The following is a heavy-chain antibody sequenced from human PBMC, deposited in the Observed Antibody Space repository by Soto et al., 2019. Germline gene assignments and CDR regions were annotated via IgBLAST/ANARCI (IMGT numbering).Heavy chain of an antibody. CDR2: ITDGGGST. CDR1: GFTFSIYA. V-gene: IGHV3-23*01. Sequence: PGGSLRLSCAASGFTFSIYAMSWVRQAPGKGLEWVSAITDGGGSTYYADSVKGRFTISRDNSKNTLFLQINSLRAEDTAVYYCAKVGRGYSLFYFDYWGRGTLVTVS. D-gene: IGHD5-18*01. J-gene: IGHJ4*02. CDR3: AKVGRGYSLFYFDY.